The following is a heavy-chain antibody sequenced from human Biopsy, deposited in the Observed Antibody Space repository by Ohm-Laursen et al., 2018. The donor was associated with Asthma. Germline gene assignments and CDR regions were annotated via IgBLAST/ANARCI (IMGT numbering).Heavy chain of an antibody. CDR3: AKGGTYTTDRYAY. J-gene: IGHJ4*02. Sequence: SLRLSCAASGFTFMTYGMHWVRQVPGKGLEWVATVGSDESYTDHADSVKGRFTISRDNSKNTLHLQMSSLRADDTAVYYCAKGGTYTTDRYAYWGQGSLVTVSS. CDR1: GFTFMTYG. V-gene: IGHV3-33*06. CDR2: VGSDESYT. D-gene: IGHD1-26*01.